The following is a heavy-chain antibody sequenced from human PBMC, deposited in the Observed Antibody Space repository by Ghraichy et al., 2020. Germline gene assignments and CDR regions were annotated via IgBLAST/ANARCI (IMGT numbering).Heavy chain of an antibody. CDR1: GGSISSGGYY. J-gene: IGHJ6*02. V-gene: IGHV4-31*03. Sequence: SLNIACSVSGGSISSGGYYWTWIRQHPGKGLEWIGYIYHSGSTYYSPSLKSRVTISVDTSKNQFSLNLSSVTAADTAVYYCARRSGYIVGGMDVWGQGTTVTVSS. CDR2: IYHSGST. CDR3: ARRSGYIVGGMDV. D-gene: IGHD3-3*01.